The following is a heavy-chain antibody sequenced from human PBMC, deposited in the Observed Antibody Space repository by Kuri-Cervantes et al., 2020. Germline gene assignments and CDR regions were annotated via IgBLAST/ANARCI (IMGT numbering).Heavy chain of an antibody. D-gene: IGHD3-22*01. CDR2: FDPEDGET. J-gene: IGHJ3*02. Sequence: ASVKVSCKVSGYTLTELSMHWVRQAPGKGLEWMGGFDPEDGETIYAQKFQGRVTITADESTSTAYMELSSLRSEDTAVYYCATGYDSSGPPVGAFDIWGQGTMVTVSS. CDR3: ATGYDSSGPPVGAFDI. V-gene: IGHV1-24*01. CDR1: GYTLTELS.